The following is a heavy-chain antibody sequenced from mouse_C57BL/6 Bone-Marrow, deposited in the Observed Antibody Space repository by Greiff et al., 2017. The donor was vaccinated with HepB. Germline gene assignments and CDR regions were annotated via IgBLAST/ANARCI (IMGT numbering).Heavy chain of an antibody. Sequence: QVQLQQSGPELVKPGASVKISCKASGYAFSSSWMNWVKQRPGKGLEWIGRIYPGDGDTNYNGKFKGKATLTADKSSSTAYMQLSSLTSEDSAVFFCARSYYGLCYFDVWGTGTTVTVSS. V-gene: IGHV1-82*01. D-gene: IGHD1-1*01. CDR3: ARSYYGLCYFDV. CDR2: IYPGDGDT. CDR1: GYAFSSSW. J-gene: IGHJ1*03.